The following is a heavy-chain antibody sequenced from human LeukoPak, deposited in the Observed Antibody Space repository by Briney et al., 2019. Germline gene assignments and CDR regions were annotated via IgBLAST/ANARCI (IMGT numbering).Heavy chain of an antibody. CDR1: EGRVGTEY. CDR2: IYYSGTT. CDR3: AGHHSGGVAYYFDY. V-gene: IGHV4-59*02. Sequence: QRLSPACQMAEGRVGTEYRSWSRQSHEKRQEWIGYIYYSGTTNYNPSLKSRVTISVDTSKSQFSLKLSSVTAAVSAVYYCAGHHSGGVAYYFDYWGQGTLVTVSS. J-gene: IGHJ4*02. D-gene: IGHD6-25*01.